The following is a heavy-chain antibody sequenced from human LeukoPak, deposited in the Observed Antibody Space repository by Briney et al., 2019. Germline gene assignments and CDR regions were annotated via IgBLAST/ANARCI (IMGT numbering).Heavy chain of an antibody. CDR3: ARGLDCSGGSCYRGLFDY. Sequence: SETLSLTCTVSGGSISSYYWSWIRQPPGKGLEWIGYIYYSGSTNYNPSLKSRVTISVDTSKNQFSLKLSSVTAADTAVYYCARGLDCSGGSCYRGLFDYWGQGTLVTVSS. D-gene: IGHD2-15*01. CDR2: IYYSGST. J-gene: IGHJ4*02. V-gene: IGHV4-59*01. CDR1: GGSISSYY.